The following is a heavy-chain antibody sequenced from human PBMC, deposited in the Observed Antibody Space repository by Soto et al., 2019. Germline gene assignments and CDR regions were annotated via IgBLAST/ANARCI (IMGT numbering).Heavy chain of an antibody. J-gene: IGHJ4*02. CDR3: AHRPSYCSGGSCYSGFDY. CDR1: GFSLSTSGVG. V-gene: IGHV2-5*02. CDR2: IYWDDDK. D-gene: IGHD2-15*01. Sequence: QITLKESGPTLVKPTQTLTLTCTFSGFSLSTSGVGVGWIRQPPGKALEWLALIYWDDDKRYSPSMKSRLTITKDTSTNPVVLTMPNMDPVETATYFCAHRPSYCSGGSCYSGFDYWGQGTLVTVSS.